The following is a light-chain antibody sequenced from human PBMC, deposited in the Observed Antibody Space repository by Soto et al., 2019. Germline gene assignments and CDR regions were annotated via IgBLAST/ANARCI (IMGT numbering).Light chain of an antibody. CDR1: QSVSSSY. V-gene: IGKV3-20*01. CDR2: GAS. CDR3: QQYGSSPIT. J-gene: IGKJ5*01. Sequence: EIMLTQSPGTLSLSPGGRATLPCRPSQSVSSSYLAWYQQKPGQAPRLILYGASSRATGIPDRFSGSGSGTDCTLTISRLEPEDVAVYYCQQYGSSPITFGQGTRLEIK.